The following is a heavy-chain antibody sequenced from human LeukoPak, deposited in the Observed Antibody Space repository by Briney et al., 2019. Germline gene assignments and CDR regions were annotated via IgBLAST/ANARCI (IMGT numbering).Heavy chain of an antibody. CDR2: IWNSGST. D-gene: IGHD1-7*01. CDR3: ATGNWNYDS. Sequence: SETLSLTCTVSGGSISSYYWSWIRQPPGKGLEWIGYIWNSGSTNYNPSLRSRVTISINTSKTQFSLNLISVTAADTAVYFCATGNWNYDSWGQGTLVTVSS. V-gene: IGHV4-59*08. CDR1: GGSISSYY. J-gene: IGHJ5*01.